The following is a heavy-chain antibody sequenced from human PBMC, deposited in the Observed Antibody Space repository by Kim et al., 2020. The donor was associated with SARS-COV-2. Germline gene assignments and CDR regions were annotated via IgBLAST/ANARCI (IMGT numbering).Heavy chain of an antibody. J-gene: IGHJ4*02. CDR3: ARGWEAANFDY. D-gene: IGHD2-15*01. Sequence: TYAQGFTGRFVFSLDTSVSTAYLQISSLKAEDTAVYYCARGWEAANFDYWGQGTLVTVSS. V-gene: IGHV7-4-1*02.